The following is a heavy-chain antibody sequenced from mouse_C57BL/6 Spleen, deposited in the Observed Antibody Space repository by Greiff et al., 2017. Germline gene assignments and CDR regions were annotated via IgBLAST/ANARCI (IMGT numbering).Heavy chain of an antibody. CDR3: ARWDYYYGSSYRFDY. D-gene: IGHD1-1*01. V-gene: IGHV1-55*01. J-gene: IGHJ2*01. CDR2: IYPGSGST. CDR1: GYTFTSYW. Sequence: QVQLKESGAELVKPGASVKMSCKASGYTFTSYWITWVKQRPGQGLEWIGDIYPGSGSTNYNEKFKSKATLTVDTSSSTAYMQLSSLTSEDSAVYYCARWDYYYGSSYRFDYWGQGTTLTVSS.